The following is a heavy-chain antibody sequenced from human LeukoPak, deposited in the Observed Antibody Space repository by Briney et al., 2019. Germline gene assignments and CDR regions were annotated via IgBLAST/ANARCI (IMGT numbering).Heavy chain of an antibody. CDR2: IYYGGGT. Sequence: GGSLRLSCAASGFIVSSTYMNWVRQAPGKGLEWVSVIYYGGGTYYTDSVKGRFTISRDNAKNSLYLQMNSLRPDDTAVYYCAGGVLEAQGWLQWMGTVYSMDVWGQGTPVTVSS. D-gene: IGHD5-24*01. CDR3: AGGVLEAQGWLQWMGTVYSMDV. V-gene: IGHV3-53*01. J-gene: IGHJ6*02. CDR1: GFIVSSTY.